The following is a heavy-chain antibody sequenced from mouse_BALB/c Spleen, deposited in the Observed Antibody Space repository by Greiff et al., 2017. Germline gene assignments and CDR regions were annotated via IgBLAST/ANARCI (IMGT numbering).Heavy chain of an antibody. CDR3: ARDPIYYGNRYYAMDY. V-gene: IGHV5-6-3*01. Sequence: DVKFVESGGGLVQPGGSLKLSCAASGFTFSSYGMSWVRQTPDKRLELVATINSNGGSTYYPDSVKGRFTISRDNAKNTLYLQMSSLKSEDTAMYYCARDPIYYGNRYYAMDYWGQGTSVTVSA. CDR2: INSNGGST. CDR1: GFTFSSYG. J-gene: IGHJ4*01. D-gene: IGHD2-1*01.